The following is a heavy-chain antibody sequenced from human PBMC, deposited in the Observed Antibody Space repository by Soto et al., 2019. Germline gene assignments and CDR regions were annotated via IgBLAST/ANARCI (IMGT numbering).Heavy chain of an antibody. CDR2: IWYDGSNK. D-gene: IGHD1-26*01. V-gene: IGHV3-33*01. CDR1: GFTFSSYG. Sequence: QVQLVESGGGVVQPGRSLRLSCAASGFTFSSYGMHWVRQAPGKGLEWVAVIWYDGSNKYYADSVKGRFTISRDNSKNTLYLQMNSLRAEDTAVYYCARGTEVELLNLYYFDYWGQGTLVTGSS. J-gene: IGHJ4*02. CDR3: ARGTEVELLNLYYFDY.